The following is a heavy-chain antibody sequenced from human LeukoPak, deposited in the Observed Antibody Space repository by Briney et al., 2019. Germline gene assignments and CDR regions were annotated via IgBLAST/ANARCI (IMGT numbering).Heavy chain of an antibody. J-gene: IGHJ5*02. Sequence: ASVKVSCKASGYTFTDYYMHWVRQAPGQGLEWMGRINPNSGGTNYAQKFQGRVTMTRDTSISTAYMGLSSLRSDDTAFYYCARAPPNSGSYYRLHSWFDPWGQGALVTVSS. CDR2: INPNSGGT. D-gene: IGHD3-10*01. CDR3: ARAPPNSGSYYRLHSWFDP. V-gene: IGHV1-2*06. CDR1: GYTFTDYY.